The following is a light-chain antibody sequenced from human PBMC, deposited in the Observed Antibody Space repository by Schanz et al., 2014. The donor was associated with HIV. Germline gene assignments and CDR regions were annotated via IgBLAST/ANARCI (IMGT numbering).Light chain of an antibody. CDR3: QSFDSSLNGVV. CDR2: RND. J-gene: IGLJ3*02. V-gene: IGLV1-40*01. Sequence: QSVLTQPPSVSGALGQRVTISCSGSRSNIGAGYDVHWYQQLPGTAPKLLIYRNDKRPSGVPDRFSGSKSGTSASLAISGLQADDEADYFCQSFDSSLNGVVFGGGTKLTVL. CDR1: RSNIGAGYD.